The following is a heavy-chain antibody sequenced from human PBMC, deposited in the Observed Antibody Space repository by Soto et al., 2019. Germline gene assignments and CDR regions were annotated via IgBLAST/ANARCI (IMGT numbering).Heavy chain of an antibody. D-gene: IGHD3-22*01. CDR1: SYG. Sequence: SYGGRWIRKKKGQGLEWVAVISYDGSNKYYADSVKGRFTISRDNSKNTLYLQMNSLRAEDTAVYYCAKDPHYYDSSGLNDYWGQGTLVIGFS. CDR2: ISYDGSNK. J-gene: IGHJ4*02. CDR3: AKDPHYYDSSGLNDY. V-gene: IGHV3-30*18.